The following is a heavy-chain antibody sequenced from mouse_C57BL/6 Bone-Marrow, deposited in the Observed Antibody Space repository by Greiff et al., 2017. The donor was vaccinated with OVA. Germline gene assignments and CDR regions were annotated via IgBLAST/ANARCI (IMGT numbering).Heavy chain of an antibody. CDR3: ARDYYDYHWYFDV. CDR2: ISDGGSYT. Sequence: EVQLVESGGGLVKPGGSLKLSCAASGFTFSSYAMSWVRQTPEKRLEWVATISDGGSYTYYPDNVKGRFTISRDNAKNNLYLQMSHLKSEDTAMYYCARDYYDYHWYFDVWGTVTTVTVSS. J-gene: IGHJ1*03. V-gene: IGHV5-4*01. CDR1: GFTFSSYA. D-gene: IGHD2-4*01.